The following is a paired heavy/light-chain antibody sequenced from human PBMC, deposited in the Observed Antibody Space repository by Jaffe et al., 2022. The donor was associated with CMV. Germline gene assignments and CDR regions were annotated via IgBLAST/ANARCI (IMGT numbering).Light chain of an antibody. CDR1: QSVSSY. J-gene: IGKJ4*01. CDR3: QQRSNWPLT. V-gene: IGKV3-11*01. Sequence: EIVLTQSPVTLSLSPGERATLSCRASQSVSSYLAWYQQKPGQAPRLLIYDTSNRATGIPARFSGSGSATDFTLTISSLEPEDFAVYYCQQRSNWPLTFGGGTKVEIK. CDR2: DTS.
Heavy chain of an antibody. D-gene: IGHD1-1*01. J-gene: IGHJ5*02. Sequence: EVQLLESGGGLVQPGGSLRLSCAASGFTFNSVTFSSYAMTWVRQAPGKGLEWVSAITGSGGTTYYADSVKGRFTISRDNSKNMLYLQMNSLRAEDTALYYCAKEFLSTNYWFDPWGQGTLVTVSS. CDR2: ITGSGGTT. CDR1: GFTFNSVTFSSYA. V-gene: IGHV3-23*01. CDR3: AKEFLSTNYWFDP.